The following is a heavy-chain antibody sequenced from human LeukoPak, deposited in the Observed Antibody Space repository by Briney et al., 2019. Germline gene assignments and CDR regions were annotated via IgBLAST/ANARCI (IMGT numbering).Heavy chain of an antibody. D-gene: IGHD1-26*01. Sequence: QPGESRRLSCAPSGFTFSSHWMSWVRQAPGKGLEWVANIKQDGSEKYYVDSVKGRFTISRDNAKNSLYLQMNSLRAEDTAVYYCARRKFSGSYSSYYYYYYMDVWGKGTTVTVSS. CDR2: IKQDGSEK. CDR3: ARRKFSGSYSSYYYYYYMDV. V-gene: IGHV3-7*01. CDR1: GFTFSSHW. J-gene: IGHJ6*03.